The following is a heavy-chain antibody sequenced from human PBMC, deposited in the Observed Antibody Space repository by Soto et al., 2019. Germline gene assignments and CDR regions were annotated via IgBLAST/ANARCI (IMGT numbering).Heavy chain of an antibody. CDR1: GGSISSYY. V-gene: IGHV4-59*08. CDR2: IYYSGST. J-gene: IGHJ6*02. CDR3: ARTSYYDSTGYYNLDV. Sequence: SETLSLTCTVSGGSISSYYWSWIRQPPGKGLEWIGYIYYSGSTNYNPSLKSRVTISVDTSKNQFSLKLSSVTAADTADYYCARTSYYDSTGYYNLDVWGPGTTVTVSS. D-gene: IGHD3-22*01.